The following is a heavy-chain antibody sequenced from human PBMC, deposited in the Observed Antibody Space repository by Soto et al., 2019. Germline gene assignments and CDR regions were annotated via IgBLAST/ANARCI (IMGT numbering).Heavy chain of an antibody. J-gene: IGHJ5*02. Sequence: QVQLVESGGGVVPPGRSLRLSCAASGFTFSSYGMHWVRQAPGKGLEWVAVISYDGSNKYYADSVKGRFTISRDNSKNSLYMQMNSLRAEDTAVYYCAKDQYGYDILTGVNWFDPWGQGTLVTVSS. CDR2: ISYDGSNK. V-gene: IGHV3-30*18. CDR1: GFTFSSYG. CDR3: AKDQYGYDILTGVNWFDP. D-gene: IGHD3-9*01.